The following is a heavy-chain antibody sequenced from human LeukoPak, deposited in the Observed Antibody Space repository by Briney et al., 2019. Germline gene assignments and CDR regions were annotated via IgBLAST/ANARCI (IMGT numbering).Heavy chain of an antibody. J-gene: IGHJ3*02. V-gene: IGHV1-69*06. D-gene: IGHD5-18*01. CDR3: ASLGDTAQLDAFDI. CDR1: GGTFSSYA. Sequence: ASVKVSCKASGGTFSSYAISWVRQAPGQGLEWMGGIIPIFGTANYAQKFQGRVTITADKSTSTAYMELSSLRSEDTAVYYCASLGDTAQLDAFDIWGQGTMVTVSS. CDR2: IIPIFGTA.